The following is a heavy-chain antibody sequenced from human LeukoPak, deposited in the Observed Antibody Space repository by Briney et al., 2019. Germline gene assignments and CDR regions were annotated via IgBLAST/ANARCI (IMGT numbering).Heavy chain of an antibody. J-gene: IGHJ4*02. D-gene: IGHD3-22*01. V-gene: IGHV1-18*01. Sequence: VASVKDSCKASGYTFTYFGLSWGRPAPGQGLEWLGSISVHNGNTKYAPKFQGRVTITTDTSTSTAYLELRSLRSDDTAVYYCARGLYDGDYWGQGSLVTVSS. CDR3: ARGLYDGDY. CDR1: GYTFTYFG. CDR2: ISVHNGNT.